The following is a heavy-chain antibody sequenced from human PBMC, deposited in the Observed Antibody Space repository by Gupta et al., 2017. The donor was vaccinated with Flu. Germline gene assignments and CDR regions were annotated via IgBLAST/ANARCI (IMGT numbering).Heavy chain of an antibody. CDR3: ARVSVTRGDY. Sequence: EVQLVETGGGLIQPGGSLTLSCEASGFTVSTDYMTWVRQAPGKGLEWASTIHSGGGTYYRDSVKGRFTISRDNLKNMVYLQMNNVRVEDTAAYYCARVSVTRGDYWGQGTLVTVSS. V-gene: IGHV3-53*02. D-gene: IGHD3-10*01. CDR1: GFTVSTDY. J-gene: IGHJ4*02. CDR2: IHSGGGT.